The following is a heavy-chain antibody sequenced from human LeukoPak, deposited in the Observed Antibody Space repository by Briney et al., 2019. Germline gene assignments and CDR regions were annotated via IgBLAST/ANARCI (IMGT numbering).Heavy chain of an antibody. D-gene: IGHD6-6*01. J-gene: IGHJ5*02. CDR1: GYSFTSHW. CDR2: IWPGDSDT. CDR3: ARPRYYSSSSGPNWFDP. Sequence: GESLKISCKGSGYSFTSHWLAWVRQMPGKGLEWMGIIWPGDSDTRYSPSFQGQVTISADKSISTAYLQWSSLKASDTAMYYCARPRYYSSSSGPNWFDPWGQGTLVTVSS. V-gene: IGHV5-51*01.